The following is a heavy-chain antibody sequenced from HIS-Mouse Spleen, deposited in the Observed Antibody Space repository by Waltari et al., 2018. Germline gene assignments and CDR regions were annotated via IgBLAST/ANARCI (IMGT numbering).Heavy chain of an antibody. CDR2: IRGSGGRT. V-gene: IGHV3-23*01. D-gene: IGHD4-4*01. J-gene: IGHJ4*02. CDR3: AKDIQYYFDY. Sequence: EVQLLESWGGLVQPGGSLSLSCAASGFTFSSFSIRWVRQAPGKGREWVSAIRGSGGRTYYADSVKGRFTISRDNSKNTLYLQMNSLRAEDTAVYYCAKDIQYYFDYWGQGTLVTVSS. CDR1: GFTFSSFS.